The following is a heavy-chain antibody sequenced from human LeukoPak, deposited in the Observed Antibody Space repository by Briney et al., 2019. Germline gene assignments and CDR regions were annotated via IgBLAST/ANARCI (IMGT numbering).Heavy chain of an antibody. CDR3: ARYYYDSSGYSLLFDY. J-gene: IGHJ4*02. CDR2: IDWDDDK. V-gene: IGHV2-70*01. Sequence: SGPALVKPTQTLTLTCTFSGFSLSTSGMCVCWIRQPPGKALEWLALIDWDDDKYYSTSLKTRLTISKDTSKNQVVLTMTNMDPVDTATYYCARYYYDSSGYSLLFDYWGQGTLVTVSS. CDR1: GFSLSTSGMC. D-gene: IGHD3-22*01.